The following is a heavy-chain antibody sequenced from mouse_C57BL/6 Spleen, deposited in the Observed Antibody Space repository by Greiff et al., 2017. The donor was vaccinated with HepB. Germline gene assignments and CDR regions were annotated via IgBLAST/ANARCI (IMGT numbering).Heavy chain of an antibody. Sequence: QVQLQQSGPELVKPGASVKISCKASGYAFSSSWMNWVKQRPGKGLEWIGRIYPGDGDTNYNGKFKGKATLTADKSSSTAYMQLSSLTSEDSAVYFCASQNYGSSWFAYWGQGTLVTVSA. CDR3: ASQNYGSSWFAY. D-gene: IGHD1-1*01. CDR1: GYAFSSSW. J-gene: IGHJ3*01. V-gene: IGHV1-82*01. CDR2: IYPGDGDT.